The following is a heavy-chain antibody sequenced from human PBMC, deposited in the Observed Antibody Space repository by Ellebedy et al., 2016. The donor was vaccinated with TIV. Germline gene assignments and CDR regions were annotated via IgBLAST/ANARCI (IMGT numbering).Heavy chain of an antibody. CDR2: IKQDGSEK. CDR3: ARDQWLGRAYYFDS. V-gene: IGHV3-7*01. CDR1: GFTFRDYW. D-gene: IGHD6-19*01. J-gene: IGHJ4*02. Sequence: GESLKISCAASGFTFRDYWMSWVRQAPGKGLEWVANIKQDGSEKYYVDSVKGRFSISRDNAKNSLYVQMNSLRAEDTAVYYCARDQWLGRAYYFDSWGQGTLVTVSS.